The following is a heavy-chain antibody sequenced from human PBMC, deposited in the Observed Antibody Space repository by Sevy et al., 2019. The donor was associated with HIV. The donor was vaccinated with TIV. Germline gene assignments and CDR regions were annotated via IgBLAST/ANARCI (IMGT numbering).Heavy chain of an antibody. CDR2: ISSSSSYI. Sequence: GGSLRLSCAASGLTFSSYSMNWVRQAPGKGLEWVSSISSSSSYIYYADSVKGRFTISRDNAKNSLYLQMNSLRAEDTAVYYCATGKVNYYDSSFARVWGQGTLVTVSS. CDR1: GLTFSSYS. V-gene: IGHV3-21*01. J-gene: IGHJ4*02. CDR3: ATGKVNYYDSSFARV. D-gene: IGHD3-22*01.